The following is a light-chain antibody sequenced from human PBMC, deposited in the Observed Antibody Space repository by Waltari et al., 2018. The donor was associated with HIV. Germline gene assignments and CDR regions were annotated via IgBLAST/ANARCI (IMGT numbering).Light chain of an antibody. J-gene: IGLJ1*01. CDR2: EVS. CDR1: SSDVVSYNY. Sequence: QSALTQPASVSGSPGQSITISCTGTSSDVVSYNYVSWYQHHPGKAPKLLLYEVSNRPSGVSNRFSGSKSGYTASLTISGLQAEDEADYYCSSYTSTSTSCVFGTGTKVTVL. V-gene: IGLV2-14*01. CDR3: SSYTSTSTSCV.